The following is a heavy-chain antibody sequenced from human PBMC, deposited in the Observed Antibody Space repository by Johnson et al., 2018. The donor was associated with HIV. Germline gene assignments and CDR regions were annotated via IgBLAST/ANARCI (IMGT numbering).Heavy chain of an antibody. D-gene: IGHD6-13*01. J-gene: IGHJ3*01. Sequence: QVQLVESGGGLVQPGRSLRLSCAASGFTFSSYAMHWVRQAPGKGLEWVALISHEGLNKYYADSVKGRFTISRDNAKNTLYLQMNSLTVDDTAIYYCGRGMAAANWGQGTMVTVSS. CDR2: ISHEGLNK. CDR1: GFTFSSYA. CDR3: GRGMAAAN. V-gene: IGHV3-30-3*01.